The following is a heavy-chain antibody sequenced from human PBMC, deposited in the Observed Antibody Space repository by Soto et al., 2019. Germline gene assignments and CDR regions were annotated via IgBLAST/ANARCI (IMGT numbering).Heavy chain of an antibody. D-gene: IGHD3-16*01. CDR1: GFIFSNQW. Sequence: EVQLVESGGGLVQPGGSLRLSCAASGFIFSNQWMTWVRQGPGKGLEWVANINLDGSGTYYVVSVRGRFTISRDTRKDSLYLQMNSLSAEDAALYYCATEVGDVWGQGTLVPVSS. J-gene: IGHJ4*02. CDR3: ATEVGDV. V-gene: IGHV3-7*02. CDR2: INLDGSGT.